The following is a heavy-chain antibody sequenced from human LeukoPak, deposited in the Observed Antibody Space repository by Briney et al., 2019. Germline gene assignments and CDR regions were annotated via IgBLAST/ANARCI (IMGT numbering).Heavy chain of an antibody. D-gene: IGHD3-3*01. CDR1: GFTFSSYS. J-gene: IGHJ3*02. CDR3: ASRNYDFWSGYYGHAFDI. CDR2: ISSSSSTI. V-gene: IGHV3-48*01. Sequence: GGSLRLSCAASGFTFSSYSMNWVRQAPGRGLEWVSYISSSSSTIYYADSVKGRFTISRDNAKNSLYLQMNSLRAEDTAVYYCASRNYDFWSGYYGHAFDIWGQGTMVTVSS.